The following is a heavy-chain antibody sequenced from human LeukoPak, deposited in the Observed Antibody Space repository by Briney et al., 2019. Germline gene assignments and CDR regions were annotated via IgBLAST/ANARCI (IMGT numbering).Heavy chain of an antibody. CDR2: IYYSGST. J-gene: IGHJ3*02. Sequence: PSETLSLTCSVSGGSISSGPYFWSWIRQPPGKGLEWIGSIYYSGSTYYNPSLKSRVTISVDTSKNQFSLKLSSVTAADTAVYYCANGAFDIWGQGTMVTVSS. V-gene: IGHV4-39*01. CDR1: GGSISSGPYF. CDR3: ANGAFDI.